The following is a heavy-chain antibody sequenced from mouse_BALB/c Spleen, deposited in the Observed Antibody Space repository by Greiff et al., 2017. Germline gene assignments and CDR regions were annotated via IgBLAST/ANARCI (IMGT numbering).Heavy chain of an antibody. J-gene: IGHJ2*01. D-gene: IGHD1-1*01. CDR3: ARQGATVVAPYFDY. Sequence: EVQLVESGGDLVKPGGSLKLSCAASGFTFSSYGMSWVRQTPDKRLEWVATISSGGSYTYYPDSVKGRFTISRDNAKNTLYLQMSSLKSEDTAMYYCARQGATVVAPYFDYWGQGTTLTVSS. CDR1: GFTFSSYG. V-gene: IGHV5-6*01. CDR2: ISSGGSYT.